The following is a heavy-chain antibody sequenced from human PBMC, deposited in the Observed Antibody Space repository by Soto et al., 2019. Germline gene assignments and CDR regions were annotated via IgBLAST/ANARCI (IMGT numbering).Heavy chain of an antibody. CDR1: GDSIRSYY. D-gene: IGHD5-12*01. Sequence: SETLSLTCTVSGDSIRSYYWTWMRQPPGKGLELIGYIYYSGSTRYNPSLKSRVTISVDMSKNQFSLKLSSVIAADTAVYYCARAYGGFDNGLDVWGQGTAVTSP. J-gene: IGHJ6*02. V-gene: IGHV4-59*01. CDR3: ARAYGGFDNGLDV. CDR2: IYYSGST.